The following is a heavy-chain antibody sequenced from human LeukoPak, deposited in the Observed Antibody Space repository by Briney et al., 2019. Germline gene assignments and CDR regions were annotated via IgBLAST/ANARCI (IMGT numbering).Heavy chain of an antibody. CDR1: GFTFSSYA. D-gene: IGHD6-19*01. J-gene: IGHJ4*02. Sequence: GGSLRLSCTASGFTFSSYAMHWVRQAPGKGLEWVAVISYDGSNKYYADSVKGRFTISRDNSKNTLYLQMNSLRAEDTAVYYCARDPAGWLGRWEYYFDYWGQGTLVTVSS. V-gene: IGHV3-30*04. CDR2: ISYDGSNK. CDR3: ARDPAGWLGRWEYYFDY.